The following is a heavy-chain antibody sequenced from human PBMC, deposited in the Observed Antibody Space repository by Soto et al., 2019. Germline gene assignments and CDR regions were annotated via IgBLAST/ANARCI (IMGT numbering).Heavy chain of an antibody. CDR1: GGTFSSYP. CDR3: ASQESS. Sequence: QVQLVQSGAEVKKPGSSVKVSCRASGGTFSSYPINWVRQAPGQGLEWMGRITPILGIANYAQKFQGRVTITADKPTSTASMELSSLRSEDTAVYYCASQESSWGQGTLVTVSS. D-gene: IGHD3-10*01. CDR2: ITPILGIA. V-gene: IGHV1-69*02. J-gene: IGHJ5*02.